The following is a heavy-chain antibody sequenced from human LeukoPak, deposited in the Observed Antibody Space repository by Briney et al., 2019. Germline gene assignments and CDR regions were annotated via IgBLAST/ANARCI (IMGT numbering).Heavy chain of an antibody. J-gene: IGHJ5*02. Sequence: GESLKISCKGSGYSFTSYWIGWVRQMPGKGLEWMGIIYPGDSDTRYSPSFQGQVTISADKSISTAYLQWSGLKASDTAMYYCARHSCSSTSCLGGYWFDPWGQGTLVTVS. CDR1: GYSFTSYW. V-gene: IGHV5-51*01. D-gene: IGHD2-2*01. CDR2: IYPGDSDT. CDR3: ARHSCSSTSCLGGYWFDP.